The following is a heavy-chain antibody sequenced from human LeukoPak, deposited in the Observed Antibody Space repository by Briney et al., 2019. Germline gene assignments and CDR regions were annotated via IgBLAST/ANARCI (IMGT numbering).Heavy chain of an antibody. CDR3: TRVLWFGELYYYGMDV. Sequence: PGGSLRLSCAASGFTFSGSAMHWVRQASGKGLEWVGRIRSKANSYATAYAASVKGRFTISRDDSKNTAYLQMNSLKTEDTAVYYCTRVLWFGELYYYGMDVWGQGTTVTVSS. J-gene: IGHJ6*02. CDR2: IRSKANSYAT. V-gene: IGHV3-73*01. CDR1: GFTFSGSA. D-gene: IGHD3-10*01.